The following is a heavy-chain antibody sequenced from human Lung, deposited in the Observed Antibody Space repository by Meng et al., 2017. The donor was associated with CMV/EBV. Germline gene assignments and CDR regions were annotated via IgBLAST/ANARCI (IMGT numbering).Heavy chain of an antibody. V-gene: IGHV5-51*01. CDR3: ARSQLGWVGELFPSDYYNGMDV. J-gene: IGHJ6*02. CDR2: MYPGDSDT. D-gene: IGHD3-10*01. CDR1: GYXFTSYW. Sequence: GGSXRLXCKGSGYXFTSYWIGWVRQMPGKGLEWMGIMYPGDSDTRYSPSFQGQVTISDDKSISTDYLQWSSLKASDTAMYYCARSQLGWVGELFPSDYYNGMDVXGRGXTVTVSS.